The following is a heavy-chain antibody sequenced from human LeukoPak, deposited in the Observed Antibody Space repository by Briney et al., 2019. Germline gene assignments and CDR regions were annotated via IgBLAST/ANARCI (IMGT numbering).Heavy chain of an antibody. J-gene: IGHJ4*02. V-gene: IGHV3-33*06. CDR2: IWYDGSNK. Sequence: GRSLRLSCAASGFTFSSYGMHWVRQAPGKGLEWVAVIWYDGSNKYYADSVKGRFTISRDNSKNTLYLQMNSLTVDDTAVYYCAKRRYDMSGYFDYWGQGILVTVSS. D-gene: IGHD3-3*01. CDR3: AKRRYDMSGYFDY. CDR1: GFTFSSYG.